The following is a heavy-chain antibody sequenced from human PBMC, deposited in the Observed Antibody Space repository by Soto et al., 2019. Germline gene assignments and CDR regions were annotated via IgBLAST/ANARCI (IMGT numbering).Heavy chain of an antibody. J-gene: IGHJ4*02. CDR3: AKSLGNYFDY. V-gene: IGHV3-30*18. D-gene: IGHD3-10*01. Sequence: AGSLRLSCAASGFTFSSYGMHWVRQAPGKGLEWVAVISYDGSNKYYADSVKGRFTISRDNSKNTLYLQMNSLRAEDTAVYYCAKSLGNYFDYWGQGTLVTVSS. CDR2: ISYDGSNK. CDR1: GFTFSSYG.